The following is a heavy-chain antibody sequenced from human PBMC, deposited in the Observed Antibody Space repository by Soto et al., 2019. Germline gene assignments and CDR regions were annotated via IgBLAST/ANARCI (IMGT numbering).Heavy chain of an antibody. J-gene: IGHJ6*02. D-gene: IGHD3-10*01. Sequence: SVNGSCTASGYTFTIYDINWVRQATGQGLEWMGWMNPNSGNTGYAQKFQGRGTMTRNTSISTPYMKLSSLRSEDTAVYYCASGLLGFGVFDGMEVWGQGPTVTVSS. CDR1: GYTFTIYD. CDR2: MNPNSGNT. CDR3: ASGLLGFGVFDGMEV. V-gene: IGHV1-8*01.